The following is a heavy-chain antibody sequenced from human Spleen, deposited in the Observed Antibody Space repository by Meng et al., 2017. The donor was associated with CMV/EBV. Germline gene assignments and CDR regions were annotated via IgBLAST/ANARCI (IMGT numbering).Heavy chain of an antibody. J-gene: IGHJ4*02. CDR3: AKTKVFGVVFDY. Sequence: VSRRSIRSVDYSWSWIRQPPGKGLEWIGYIYYSGSTYYIPSLKSRVTISVDTSKNQFSLKLSSVTAADTAVYYCAKTKVFGVVFDYWGQGTLVTVSS. D-gene: IGHD3-3*01. CDR2: IYYSGST. V-gene: IGHV4-30-4*08. CDR1: RRSIRSVDYS.